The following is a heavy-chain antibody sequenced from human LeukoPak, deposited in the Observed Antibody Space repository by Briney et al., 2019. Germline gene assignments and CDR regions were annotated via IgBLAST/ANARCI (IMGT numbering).Heavy chain of an antibody. V-gene: IGHV4-39*07. CDR3: ARVTYCRGTSCFTYYYYMDV. J-gene: IGHJ6*03. Sequence: SETLSLTCTVSGGSISNSSYYWGWVRQPPGKGLEWIGGIYYSGNTYYNPSPKSRVTVSVDTSKNQFSLKLSSVTATDTAVYYCARVTYCRGTSCFTYYYYMDVWGKGTTVTVSS. D-gene: IGHD2-2*02. CDR1: GGSISNSSYY. CDR2: IYYSGNT.